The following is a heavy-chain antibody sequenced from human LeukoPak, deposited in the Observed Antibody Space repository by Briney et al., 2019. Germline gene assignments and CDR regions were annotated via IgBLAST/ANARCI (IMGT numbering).Heavy chain of an antibody. CDR2: INRDGSST. Sequence: QPGASLTLSCAASGLTFSTYWMHWARHAPGRGRVWLSRINRDGSSTNYADSVKGRFTISRDNAKNSLYLQMNSLTAEDTALYYCARNWGSAGYRIFDYWGQGTLVTASS. CDR1: GLTFSTYW. CDR3: ARNWGSAGYRIFDY. V-gene: IGHV3-74*01. J-gene: IGHJ4*02. D-gene: IGHD5-24*01.